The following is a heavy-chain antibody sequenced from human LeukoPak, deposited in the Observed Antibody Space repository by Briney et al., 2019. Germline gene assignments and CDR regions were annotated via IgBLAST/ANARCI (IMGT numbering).Heavy chain of an antibody. CDR2: INHCGST. J-gene: IGHJ3*02. V-gene: IGHV4-34*01. D-gene: IGHD6-6*01. Sequence: PSETLSLTCAVYGGSFSGYYWSWIRQPPGKGLEWIGEINHCGSTNYNPSLKSRVTISVDTSKNQFSLKLSSVTAADTAVYYCARRFGGIAARRGAFDIWGQGTMVTVSS. CDR1: GGSFSGYY. CDR3: ARRFGGIAARRGAFDI.